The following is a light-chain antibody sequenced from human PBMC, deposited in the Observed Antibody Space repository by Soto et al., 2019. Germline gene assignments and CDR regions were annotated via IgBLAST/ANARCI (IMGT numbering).Light chain of an antibody. J-gene: IGKJ4*01. CDR1: QSVSTY. V-gene: IGKV3-11*01. CDR2: DTS. CDR3: QQHDTSPLT. Sequence: EIVLTQSPATLSLSPGERATLSCRASQSVSTYLAWYQQKPGQAPRLLIYDTSNRATSIPARFIGSGSGTDFTLTISRLETEDFVVYYCQQHDTSPLTFGEGTKVEI.